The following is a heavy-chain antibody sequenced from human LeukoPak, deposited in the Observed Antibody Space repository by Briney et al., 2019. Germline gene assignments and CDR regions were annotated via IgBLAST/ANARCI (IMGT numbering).Heavy chain of an antibody. J-gene: IGHJ4*02. D-gene: IGHD6-13*01. CDR2: IYYSGST. V-gene: IGHV4-39*01. CDR1: GGSISSSSYY. Sequence: SETLSLTCTVSGGSISSSSYYWGWIRQPPGKGLEWIGSIYYSGSTYYNPSLKSRVTISVDTSKNQFSLKLSSVTAADTAVYYCAGRGQQLVRYWGQGTLVTVSS. CDR3: AGRGQQLVRY.